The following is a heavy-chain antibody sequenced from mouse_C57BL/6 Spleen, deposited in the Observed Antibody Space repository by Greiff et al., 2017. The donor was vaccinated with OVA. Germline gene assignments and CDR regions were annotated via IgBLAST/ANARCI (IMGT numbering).Heavy chain of an antibody. CDR3: ARGGYGSSYDAMDD. CDR2: IDPSDSYT. CDR1: GYTFTSYW. J-gene: IGHJ4*01. V-gene: IGHV1-69*01. Sequence: QVQLQQPGAELVMPGASVKLSCKASGYTFTSYWMHWVKQRPGQGLEWIGEIDPSDSYTNYNQKFKGKSTLTVDKSSSTAYMQLSSLTSEDSAVYYCARGGYGSSYDAMDDWGQGTSVTVSS. D-gene: IGHD1-1*01.